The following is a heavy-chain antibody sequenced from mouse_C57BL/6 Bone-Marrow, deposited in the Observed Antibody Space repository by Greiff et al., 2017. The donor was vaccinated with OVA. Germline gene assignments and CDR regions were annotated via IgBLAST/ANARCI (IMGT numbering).Heavy chain of an antibody. Sequence: EVKVVESGGGLVQPGGSLSLSCAASGFTFTDYYMSWVRQPPGKALEWLGFIRNKANGYTTEYSASVKGRFTISRDNSQSILYLQMNALRAEDSATYYCARYREFAYWGQGTLVTVSA. J-gene: IGHJ3*01. CDR2: IRNKANGYTT. CDR3: ARYREFAY. V-gene: IGHV7-3*01. CDR1: GFTFTDYY.